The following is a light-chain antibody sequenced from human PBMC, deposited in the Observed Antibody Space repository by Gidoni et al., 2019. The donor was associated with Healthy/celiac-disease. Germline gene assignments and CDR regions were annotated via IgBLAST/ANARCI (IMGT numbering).Light chain of an antibody. Sequence: DIQMTQSPSSLSASVGDRVTITCQASQDISNYLNWYQQKPGKAPKLLIYDASNVETGVPSRISGSGSGTDFTFTISSLQPEDIATYYCQQYDNLPPYTFGQGTKLEIK. V-gene: IGKV1-33*01. CDR1: QDISNY. CDR3: QQYDNLPPYT. J-gene: IGKJ2*01. CDR2: DAS.